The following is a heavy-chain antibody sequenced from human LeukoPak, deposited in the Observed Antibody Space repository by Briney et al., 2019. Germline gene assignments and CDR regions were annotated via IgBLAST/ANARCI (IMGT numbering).Heavy chain of an antibody. CDR1: GYTFTGYY. D-gene: IGHD3-22*01. V-gene: IGHV1-2*02. CDR3: ARDYYDSSGSPPPFDP. J-gene: IGHJ5*02. Sequence: ASVKVSCKASGYTFTGYYMHWVRQAPGQGLEWMGWINPNSGGTNYAQKFQGRVTMTRDTSISTAYMELSRLRSDDTAVYYCARDYYDSSGSPPPFDPWGQGTLVTVSS. CDR2: INPNSGGT.